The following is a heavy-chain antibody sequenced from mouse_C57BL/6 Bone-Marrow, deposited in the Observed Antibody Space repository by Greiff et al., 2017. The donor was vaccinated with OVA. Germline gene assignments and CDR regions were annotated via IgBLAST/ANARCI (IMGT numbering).Heavy chain of an antibody. V-gene: IGHV1-69*01. CDR2: IDPSDSYT. CDR3: ASRDWVDY. Sequence: QVHVKQPGAELVMPGASVKLSCKASGYTFTSYWMHWVKQRPGQGLEWIGEIDPSDSYTNYNQKFKGKSTLTVDKSSSTAYMELRSLTSEDSAVYFCASRDWVDYWGQGTTLTVSS. CDR1: GYTFTSYW. J-gene: IGHJ2*01. D-gene: IGHD4-1*01.